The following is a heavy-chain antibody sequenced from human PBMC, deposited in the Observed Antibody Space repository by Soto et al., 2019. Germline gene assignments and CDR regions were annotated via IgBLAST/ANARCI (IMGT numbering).Heavy chain of an antibody. V-gene: IGHV1-18*01. J-gene: IGHJ5*02. CDR1: GHTFTSYG. CDR3: AKQYDSSGYLDWFDP. D-gene: IGHD3-22*01. Sequence: ASVKVSCKASGHTFTSYGISWVRQAPGQGLEWMGWISAYNGNTNYAQKLQGRVTMTTDTSTSTAYMELRSLRSDDTAVYYCAKQYDSSGYLDWFDPWGQGALVTVSS. CDR2: ISAYNGNT.